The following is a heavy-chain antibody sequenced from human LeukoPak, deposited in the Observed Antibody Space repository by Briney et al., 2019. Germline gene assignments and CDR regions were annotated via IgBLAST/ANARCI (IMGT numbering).Heavy chain of an antibody. CDR3: ARDRNYYGSRNWFDP. CDR1: GFTFSSYA. J-gene: IGHJ5*02. V-gene: IGHV3-30*04. Sequence: GGSLSLSCAASGFTFSSYAMHWVRQAPGKGLEWVAVISYDGSNKYYADSVKGRFTISRDNSKDTLYLQMNSLRGEDTAVYYCARDRNYYGSRNWFDPWGQGTLVTVSS. D-gene: IGHD3-10*01. CDR2: ISYDGSNK.